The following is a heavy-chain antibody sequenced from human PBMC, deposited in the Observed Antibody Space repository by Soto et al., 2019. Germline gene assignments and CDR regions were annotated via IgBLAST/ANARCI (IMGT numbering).Heavy chain of an antibody. CDR1: GYTFTSYG. Sequence: QVQLVQSGAEVKKPGASVKVSCKASGYTFTSYGISWVRQAPGQGLEWMGWISAYNGNTNYAQKLQGRVTMTTDTSTRTAYMELRSLRSDDTAVYYCARWVECIGTSCYEHYYGMDVWGQGTTVTVSS. D-gene: IGHD2-2*01. CDR2: ISAYNGNT. J-gene: IGHJ6*02. CDR3: ARWVECIGTSCYEHYYGMDV. V-gene: IGHV1-18*01.